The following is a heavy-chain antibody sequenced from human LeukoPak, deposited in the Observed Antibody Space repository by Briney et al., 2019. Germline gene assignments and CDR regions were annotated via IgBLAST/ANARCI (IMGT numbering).Heavy chain of an antibody. V-gene: IGHV3-23*01. CDR3: AKGPIVVVPAVHDAFDI. CDR1: GFTFSSYA. CDR2: ISGSGGST. D-gene: IGHD2-2*01. J-gene: IGHJ3*02. Sequence: GGSLRLSCAATGFTFSSYAMSWVRQAPGKGLEWVPAISGSGGSTYYADSVKGRFTISRDNSKNTLYLQMNSLRAEDTAVYYCAKGPIVVVPAVHDAFDIWGQGTMVTVSS.